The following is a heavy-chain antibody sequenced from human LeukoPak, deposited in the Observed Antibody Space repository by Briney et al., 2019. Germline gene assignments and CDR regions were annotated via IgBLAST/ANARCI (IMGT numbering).Heavy chain of an antibody. CDR2: INHSGST. CDR3: ARARIVGATGVPKVLDY. D-gene: IGHD1-26*01. CDR1: GGSISSYY. J-gene: IGHJ4*02. V-gene: IGHV4-34*01. Sequence: SETLSLTCTVSGGSISSYYWSWIRQPPGKGLEWIGEINHSGSTNYNPSLKGRVTISVDTSKNQFSLKLSSVTAADTAVYYCARARIVGATGVPKVLDYWGQGTLVTVSS.